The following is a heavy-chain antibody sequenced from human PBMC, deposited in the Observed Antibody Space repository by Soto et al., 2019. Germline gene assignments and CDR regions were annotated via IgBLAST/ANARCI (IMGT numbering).Heavy chain of an antibody. V-gene: IGHV3-23*01. J-gene: IGHJ4*02. CDR2: ISSSGGST. D-gene: IGHD5-12*01. CDR3: AKDLGGYSGYAFDY. CDR1: GFTFSSYA. Sequence: EVQLLESGGGLVQPGGSLRLSCAASGFTFSSYAMSWVRQAPGKGLEWVSSISSSGGSTYYADSVKGRFTISRDNSKNTLYLQMNSLRAEDTAVYYCAKDLGGYSGYAFDYWGQGTLVTVSS.